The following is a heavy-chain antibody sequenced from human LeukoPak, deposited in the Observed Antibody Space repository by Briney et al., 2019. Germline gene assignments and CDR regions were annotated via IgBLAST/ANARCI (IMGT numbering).Heavy chain of an antibody. D-gene: IGHD4-11*01. CDR2: S. CDR3: ASSRLSDSNYGDY. J-gene: IGHJ4*02. V-gene: IGHV4-39*07. Sequence: SETLSLTCTVSGGSMTAGDYYWGWVRQPPGTGLQWIATSYQGASLKRRVTISLDTSKNQFSLRLTSVTAADTAVYYCASSRLSDSNYGDYWGQGTLVTVSS. CDR1: GGSMTAGDYY.